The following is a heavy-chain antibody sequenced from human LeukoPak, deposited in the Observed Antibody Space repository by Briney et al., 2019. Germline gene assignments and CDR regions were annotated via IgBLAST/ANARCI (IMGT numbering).Heavy chain of an antibody. V-gene: IGHV1-46*01. Sequence: ASVKVSCKASGYTLTSYYMHWVPQRPRQGLERMGINNPSGVSTNYAQKFQGRGTMTRDTSTSTVYMELSTLRSEDTAVYYCARVGDGYSIDYWGQGTLFTVSS. CDR1: GYTLTSYY. J-gene: IGHJ4*02. CDR2: NNPSGVST. CDR3: ARVGDGYSIDY. D-gene: IGHD5-24*01.